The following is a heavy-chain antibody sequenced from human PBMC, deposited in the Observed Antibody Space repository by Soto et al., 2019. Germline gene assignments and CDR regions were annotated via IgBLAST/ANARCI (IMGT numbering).Heavy chain of an antibody. CDR3: VGVGWGGDS. V-gene: IGHV4-61*01. CDR1: GASVNSGNSH. J-gene: IGHJ4*02. Sequence: SETLSLTCTVSGASVNSGNSHWSWIRQPPGKGLEWLGFIDHSGYTDYSPSLKGRVTISVDTANNQFSLKVTSLTAADTGIYYCVGVGWGGDSWGQGTQVTVSS. CDR2: IDHSGYT. D-gene: IGHD3-10*01.